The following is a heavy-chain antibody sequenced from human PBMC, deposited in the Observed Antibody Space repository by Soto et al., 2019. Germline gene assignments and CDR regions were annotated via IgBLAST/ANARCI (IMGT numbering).Heavy chain of an antibody. V-gene: IGHV4-31*03. Sequence: SETLSLTCTVSGGSISSGGYYWSWIRQHPGKGLEWIGYIYYSGSIYYNPSLKSRVTISVDTSKNQFSLKLSSVTAADTAVYYCASYGLTGITDYWGQRTLVTVSS. D-gene: IGHD3-10*01. CDR1: GGSISSGGYY. CDR3: ASYGLTGITDY. CDR2: IYYSGSI. J-gene: IGHJ4*02.